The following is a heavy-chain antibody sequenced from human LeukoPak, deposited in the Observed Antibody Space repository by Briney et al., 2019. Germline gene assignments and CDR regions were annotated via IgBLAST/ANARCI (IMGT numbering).Heavy chain of an antibody. CDR2: INHSGST. CDR1: GGSFSGYY. CDR3: ARPRRYSSSWYGPFDY. Sequence: SETLSLTCAVYGGSFSGYYWRWIRQPPGKGLEWIGEINHSGSTNYNPSLKSRVTISVDTSKNQFSLQLSSVTAADTAVYYCARPRRYSSSWYGPFDYWGQGTLVTVSS. V-gene: IGHV4-34*01. J-gene: IGHJ4*02. D-gene: IGHD6-13*01.